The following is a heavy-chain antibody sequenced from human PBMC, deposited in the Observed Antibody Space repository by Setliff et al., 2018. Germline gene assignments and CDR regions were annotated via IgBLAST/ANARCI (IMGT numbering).Heavy chain of an antibody. D-gene: IGHD3-22*01. CDR2: IKQDGSEK. V-gene: IGHV3-7*01. CDR1: GFTFSNYL. CDR3: ARLAGTMTIYGYYHYYMDV. J-gene: IGHJ6*03. Sequence: RLSCAASGFTFSNYLMSWVRQAPGKGLEWVANIKQDGSEKYYVDSVKGRFTISRDNAKSSLYLQMNSLRAEDTAVYYCARLAGTMTIYGYYHYYMDVWGKGTTVTVSS.